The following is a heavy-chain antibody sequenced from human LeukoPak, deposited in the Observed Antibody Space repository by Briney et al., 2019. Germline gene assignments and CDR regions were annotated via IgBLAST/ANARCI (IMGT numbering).Heavy chain of an antibody. CDR3: ARCSRIAARPLWLDY. CDR1: GGSFSDYY. Sequence: SETLSLTCAVYGGSFSDYYWSWIRQPPGKGLEWIGEINHSGSTNYNPSLKSRVAISVDTSKNQFSLKLSSVTAADTAVYYCARCSRIAARPLWLDYWGQGTLVTVSS. D-gene: IGHD6-6*01. V-gene: IGHV4-34*01. CDR2: INHSGST. J-gene: IGHJ4*02.